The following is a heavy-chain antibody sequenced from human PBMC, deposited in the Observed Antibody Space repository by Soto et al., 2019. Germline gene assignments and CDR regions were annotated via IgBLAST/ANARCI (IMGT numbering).Heavy chain of an antibody. D-gene: IGHD3-22*01. V-gene: IGHV1-3*01. CDR3: ARSTKWLFSPFDI. J-gene: IGHJ3*02. CDR2: INAGNGNT. Sequence: QVQLVQSGAEVKKPGASVKVSCKASGYTFTSYAMHWMRQAPGQRLEWMGWINAGNGNTKYSQKFQGRVTITRDTSASTAYMELSSLRSEDTAVYYCARSTKWLFSPFDIWGQGTMVTVSS. CDR1: GYTFTSYA.